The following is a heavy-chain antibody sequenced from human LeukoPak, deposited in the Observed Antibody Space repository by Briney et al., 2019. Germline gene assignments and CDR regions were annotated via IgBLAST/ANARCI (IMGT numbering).Heavy chain of an antibody. CDR3: AKVVDSSGYYLLFDY. Sequence: GGSLRLSCAASGFTFSSYAMSWVRQAPGKGLEWVSAISGSGGSTYYADSVKGRFTISRDNSKNTLYLQMNSLRAEDTAVYYCAKVVDSSGYYLLFDYWGQGTLVTVSS. J-gene: IGHJ4*02. CDR2: ISGSGGST. D-gene: IGHD3-22*01. V-gene: IGHV3-23*01. CDR1: GFTFSSYA.